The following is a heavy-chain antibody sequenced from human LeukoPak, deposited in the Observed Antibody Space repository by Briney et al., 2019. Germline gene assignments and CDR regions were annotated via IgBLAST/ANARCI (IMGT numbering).Heavy chain of an antibody. CDR2: ISGSGNSP. V-gene: IGHV3-23*01. J-gene: IGHJ4*02. Sequence: GGSLRLSCAASGFTFSSYAMTWVRQAPGKGLEWVADISGSGNSPNYADSVKGRFTISRDNSNNTLYLQMKTLSAEDTAVYYCARPLRSSGYHCFDYWGQGTLVTVSS. D-gene: IGHD3-22*01. CDR1: GFTFSSYA. CDR3: ARPLRSSGYHCFDY.